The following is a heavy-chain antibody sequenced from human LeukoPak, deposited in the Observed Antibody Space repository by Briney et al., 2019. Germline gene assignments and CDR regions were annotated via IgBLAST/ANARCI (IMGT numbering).Heavy chain of an antibody. J-gene: IGHJ6*03. CDR3: ASGVATIISPRYYYVDV. Sequence: ASVKVSCKASGYTFTSYGISWVRQAPGQGLEWMGWISAYNGNTNYAQKLQGRVTMTTDTSTSTAYMELRSLRSDDTAVYYCASGVATIISPRYYYVDVWGKGTTVTVSS. CDR2: ISAYNGNT. V-gene: IGHV1-18*01. D-gene: IGHD5-12*01. CDR1: GYTFTSYG.